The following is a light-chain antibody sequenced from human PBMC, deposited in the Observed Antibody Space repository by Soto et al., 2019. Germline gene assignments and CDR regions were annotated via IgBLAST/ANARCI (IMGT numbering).Light chain of an antibody. CDR2: ADS. Sequence: IVLPQSPATLSLSPFEKDRSLCRASQSVSGYIGWYQQKPGQAPRLLIYADSNRATGIPARFSGSGSGTEFTLTISSLQSEDFAVYYCQQYNNWPKMFGQGTKVDI. J-gene: IGKJ1*01. V-gene: IGKV3D-15*01. CDR3: QQYNNWPKM. CDR1: QSVSGY.